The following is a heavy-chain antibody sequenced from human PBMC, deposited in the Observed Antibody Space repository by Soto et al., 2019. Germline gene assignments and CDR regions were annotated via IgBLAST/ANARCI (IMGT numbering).Heavy chain of an antibody. CDR2: IKYSGNT. V-gene: IGHV4-39*06. D-gene: IGHD5-12*01. Sequence: SETMSLTCTVSGGSISSSRCHWGWIRQPPGKGLEWIASIKYSGNTRYNPSLKSRVSMSVDTSKNQFPLRLISVTAADTAKYFCAREGNLGRWLQPLDFWGQGTLVTVSS. CDR3: AREGNLGRWLQPLDF. CDR1: GGSISSSRCH. J-gene: IGHJ4*02.